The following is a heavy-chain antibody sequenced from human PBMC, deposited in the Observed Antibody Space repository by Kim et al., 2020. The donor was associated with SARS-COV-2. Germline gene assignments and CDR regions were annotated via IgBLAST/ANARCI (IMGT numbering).Heavy chain of an antibody. CDR3: AKDRLSGYFDY. CDR2: ISYDGSNK. V-gene: IGHV3-30*18. CDR1: GFTFSSYG. Sequence: GGSLRLSCAASGFTFSSYGMHWVRQAPGKGLEWVAVISYDGSNKYYADSVKGRFTISRDNSKNTLYLQMNSLRAEDTAVYYCAKDRLSGYFDYWGQGTLVTVSS. D-gene: IGHD5-12*01. J-gene: IGHJ4*02.